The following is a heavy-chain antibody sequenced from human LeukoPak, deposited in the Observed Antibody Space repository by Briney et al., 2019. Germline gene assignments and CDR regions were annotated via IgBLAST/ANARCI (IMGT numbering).Heavy chain of an antibody. CDR3: ARSGSGSYYRSGVMPLSFDN. J-gene: IGHJ4*02. CDR1: GGSISSYY. V-gene: IGHV4-59*01. D-gene: IGHD1-26*01. CDR2: IYYSGST. Sequence: SETLSLTCTVSGGSISSYYWSWIRQPPGKGLEWIGYIYYSGSTNYNPSLKSRVTISVDTSKNQSSLKLSSVTAADTAVYYCARSGSGSYYRSGVMPLSFDNWGQGTLVTVSS.